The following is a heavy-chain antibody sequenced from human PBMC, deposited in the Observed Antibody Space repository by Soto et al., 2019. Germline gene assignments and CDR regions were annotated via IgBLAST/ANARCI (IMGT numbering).Heavy chain of an antibody. V-gene: IGHV4-39*01. D-gene: IGHD6-19*01. CDR2: IYYSGST. J-gene: IGHJ6*02. CDR3: ASPAVAGTNYYYGMDV. Sequence: SETLSLTCTVSGGSISSSSYYWGWIRQPPGKGLEWIGSIYYSGSTYYNPSLKSRVTISVDTSKNQFSLKLSSVTAADTAVYYCASPAVAGTNYYYGMDVWGQGTTVTVSS. CDR1: GGSISSSSYY.